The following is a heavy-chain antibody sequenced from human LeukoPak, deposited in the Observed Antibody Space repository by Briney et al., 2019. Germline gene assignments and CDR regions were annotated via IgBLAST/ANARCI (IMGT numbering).Heavy chain of an antibody. CDR3: GKDSYVGVNWFDP. J-gene: IGHJ5*02. Sequence: GGSLRLSCAASGFSFSSNSMSWVRRAPGKGLEWVSAISGSGGRTFYADSVKGRFTISRDNSKNMVYLEMNSLRVEDTAVYYCGKDSYVGVNWFDPRGQGTLVTVSS. CDR2: ISGSGGRT. D-gene: IGHD1-26*01. V-gene: IGHV3-23*01. CDR1: GFSFSSNS.